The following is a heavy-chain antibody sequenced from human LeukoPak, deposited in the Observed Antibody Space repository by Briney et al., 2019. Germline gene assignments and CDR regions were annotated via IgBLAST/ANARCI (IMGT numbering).Heavy chain of an antibody. CDR3: AREGYYGSGSTFDY. J-gene: IGHJ4*02. Sequence: SETLSLTCTVSGGSISSGGYYWTWIRQHPGKGLEWIGYIYYSGSTYYNPSLKSRVTISVDTSKNQFSLKLSSVTAADTAVYYCAREGYYGSGSTFDYWGQGTLVTVSS. V-gene: IGHV4-31*03. D-gene: IGHD3-10*01. CDR2: IYYSGST. CDR1: GGSISSGGYY.